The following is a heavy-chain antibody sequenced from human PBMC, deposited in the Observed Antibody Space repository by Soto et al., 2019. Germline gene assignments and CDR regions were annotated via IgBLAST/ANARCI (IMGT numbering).Heavy chain of an antibody. Sequence: ASVKVSCKTSGDTFTNFGLSWVRQAPGQGLEWMGWIATYNTNRNYAQKFQGRLTLTTDTSTSTAYMELKSLGYDDTAVYYCSRVLRGVFSWFDPWGQGTLVTVSS. J-gene: IGHJ5*02. D-gene: IGHD3-10*01. CDR3: SRVLRGVFSWFDP. CDR1: GDTFTNFG. CDR2: IATYNTNR. V-gene: IGHV1-18*01.